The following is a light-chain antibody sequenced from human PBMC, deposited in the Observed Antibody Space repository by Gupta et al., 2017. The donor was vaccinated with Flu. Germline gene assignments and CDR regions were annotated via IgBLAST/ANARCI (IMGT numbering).Light chain of an antibody. J-gene: IGKJ4*01. CDR3: QQDNSYPIT. Sequence: PSTLSASVGDRVTITCRASQSISSWLAWYQQKPGKAPKLLIYKASSLESGVPSRFSGSGSGTESTLTINSLQPDDFATYYCQQDNSYPITFGRGTKVEIK. V-gene: IGKV1-5*03. CDR1: QSISSW. CDR2: KAS.